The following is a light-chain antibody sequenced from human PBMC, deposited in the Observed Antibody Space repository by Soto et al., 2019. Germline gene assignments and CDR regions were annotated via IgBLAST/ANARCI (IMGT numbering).Light chain of an antibody. Sequence: QSALTQPASVSGSPGQSITISCTGTSSDVGSYNLVSWYQQHPGKAPKVMIYEGSKRPSGVSNRFSGYKYGNTASLTISRLQAEEGVDHQCGSYAKNRVFGGGTKLTVL. CDR3: GSYAKNRV. J-gene: IGLJ3*02. V-gene: IGLV2-23*01. CDR1: SSDVGSYNL. CDR2: EGS.